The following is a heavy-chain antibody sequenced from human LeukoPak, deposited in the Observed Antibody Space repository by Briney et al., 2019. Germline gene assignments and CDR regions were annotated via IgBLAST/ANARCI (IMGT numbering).Heavy chain of an antibody. J-gene: IGHJ6*04. Sequence: GASVKVSCKASGYIFTHHVMNWVRQAPGQGLEWMGIINPSGGSTIYAQKFQGRVTMSRDMSTSTVYMELSSLRFEDTAVYYCARDQGDVWGKGTTVTVSS. V-gene: IGHV1-46*01. CDR1: GYIFTHHV. CDR3: ARDQGDV. CDR2: INPSGGST.